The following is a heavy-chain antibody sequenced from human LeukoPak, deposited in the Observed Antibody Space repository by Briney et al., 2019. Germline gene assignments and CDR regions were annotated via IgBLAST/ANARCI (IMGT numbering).Heavy chain of an antibody. V-gene: IGHV3-15*01. D-gene: IGHD2-2*02. Sequence: GGSLRLSCTASGLTFNNAWMSWVRQAPGKGLEWVGRIKSRTDGGTTDYAAPVKGRFTISRDDSENTLYLQMNSLKTEDTAVYYCTTQLLYEHNFDYWGQGTLVTVSS. J-gene: IGHJ4*02. CDR2: IKSRTDGGTT. CDR1: GLTFNNAW. CDR3: TTQLLYEHNFDY.